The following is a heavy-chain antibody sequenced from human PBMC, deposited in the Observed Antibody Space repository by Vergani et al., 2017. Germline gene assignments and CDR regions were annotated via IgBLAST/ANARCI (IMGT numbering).Heavy chain of an antibody. V-gene: IGHV4-39*01. CDR2: IYYSGST. Sequence: QLQLQESGPGLVKPSATLSLTCSVSGASIRSSNYYWGWIRQPPGKGLEWIASIYYSGSTYYNPSLKSRVTISVDTSKNQFSLKLSSVTAADTAVYFCASHSTVEWLVKVGSIDPWGQGILVIVSS. D-gene: IGHD6-19*01. CDR3: ASHSTVEWLVKVGSIDP. J-gene: IGHJ5*02. CDR1: GASIRSSNYY.